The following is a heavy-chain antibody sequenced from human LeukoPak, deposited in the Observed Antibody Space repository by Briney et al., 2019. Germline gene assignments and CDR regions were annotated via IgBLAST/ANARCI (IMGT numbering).Heavy chain of an antibody. J-gene: IGHJ3*02. Sequence: SETLSLTCAVSGYSISSGYYWGWIRQPPGKGLEWIGSIYHSGSTYYNPSLKSRVTISVDTSKNQFSLKLSSVTAADTAVYYCARGLYVTIFGVVIRDDAFDIWGQGTMVTVSS. CDR2: IYHSGST. V-gene: IGHV4-38-2*01. CDR1: GYSISSGYY. D-gene: IGHD3-3*01. CDR3: ARGLYVTIFGVVIRDDAFDI.